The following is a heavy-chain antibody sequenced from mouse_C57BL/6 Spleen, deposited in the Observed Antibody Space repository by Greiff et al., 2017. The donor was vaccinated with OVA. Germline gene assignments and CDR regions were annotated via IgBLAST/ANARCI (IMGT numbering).Heavy chain of an antibody. CDR3: AREGNYGYDRGVYFDY. D-gene: IGHD2-2*01. Sequence: EVQLQQSGPELVKPGASVKISCKASGYSFTDYNMNWVKQSNGKSLEWIGVINPNYGTTSYNQQFKGKATLTVDQSSSTAYMQLNSLTSEDSAVYYCAREGNYGYDRGVYFDYWGQGTTLTVSS. V-gene: IGHV1-39*01. CDR1: GYSFTDYN. J-gene: IGHJ2*01. CDR2: INPNYGTT.